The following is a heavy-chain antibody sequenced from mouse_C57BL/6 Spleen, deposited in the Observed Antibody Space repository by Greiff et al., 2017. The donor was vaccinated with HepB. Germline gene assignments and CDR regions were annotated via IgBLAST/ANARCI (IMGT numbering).Heavy chain of an antibody. J-gene: IGHJ3*01. V-gene: IGHV1-69*01. CDR2: IDPSDSYT. D-gene: IGHD2-4*01. CDR3: ARWGYDYGAWFAY. Sequence: QVQLQQPGAELVMPGASVKLSCKASGYTFTSYWMHWVKQRPGQGLEWIGEIDPSDSYTNYNQKFKGKSTLTVDKSSSTAYMQLSSLTSEDSAVYYCARWGYDYGAWFAYWGQGTLVTVSA. CDR1: GYTFTSYW.